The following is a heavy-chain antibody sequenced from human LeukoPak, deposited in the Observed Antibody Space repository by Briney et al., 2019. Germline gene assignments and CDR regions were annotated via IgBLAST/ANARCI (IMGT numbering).Heavy chain of an antibody. D-gene: IGHD1-1*01. CDR2: LYNTVNT. J-gene: IGHJ4*02. CDR3: ARAKPDWNPPDY. Sequence: SETLSLTCTVSGGPITSNFWSWIRQPPGQGLEWIGFLYNTVNTKYNPSLKSRATISGDTSKNQFSLRLSSLSAADTAVYYCARAKPDWNPPDYWGQGILVTVS. CDR1: GGPITSNF. V-gene: IGHV4-59*08.